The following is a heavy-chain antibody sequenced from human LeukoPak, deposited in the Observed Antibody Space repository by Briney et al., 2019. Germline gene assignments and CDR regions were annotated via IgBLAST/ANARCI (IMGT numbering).Heavy chain of an antibody. CDR1: GFTFSSFT. CDR2: IGRSGSYI. V-gene: IGHV3-21*04. Sequence: GGSLRLSCAASGFTFSSFTMNWVRQAPGKGLEWASSIGRSGSYIYYADSVKGRFTISRDNAKNSLYLQMNSLRAEDTAVYYCARDDAFDIWGQGTMVTVSS. CDR3: ARDDAFDI. J-gene: IGHJ3*02.